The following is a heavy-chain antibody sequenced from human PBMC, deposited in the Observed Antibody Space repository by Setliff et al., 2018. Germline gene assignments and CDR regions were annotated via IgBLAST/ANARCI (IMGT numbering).Heavy chain of an antibody. J-gene: IGHJ5*02. CDR2: MNPNSGNT. D-gene: IGHD4-4*01. CDR3: ARGSYRTSNWFDP. V-gene: IGHV1-8*02. CDR1: GYTFTSYD. Sequence: ASVKVSCKASGYTFTSYDINWVRQATGQGLEWMGWMNPNSGNTGYAQKFQGRVTMTRNTSISTAYMELRSLRSDDTAVYYCARGSYRTSNWFDPWGQGTLVTVSS.